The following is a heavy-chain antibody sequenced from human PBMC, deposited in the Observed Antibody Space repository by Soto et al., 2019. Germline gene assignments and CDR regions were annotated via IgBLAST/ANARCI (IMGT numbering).Heavy chain of an antibody. Sequence: WQTLSLTCASSGDSVSNNSAAWNWIRSSPSRGLEWLGRTYYRSNWRHDYAVSVKSRITVNPGTSKNHFSLQLNSVTPDDTAVYYCARGVAGTGFDLWGQGTLVTVPS. D-gene: IGHD6-19*01. V-gene: IGHV6-1*01. J-gene: IGHJ4*02. CDR3: ARGVAGTGFDL. CDR2: TYYRSNWRH. CDR1: GDSVSNNSAA.